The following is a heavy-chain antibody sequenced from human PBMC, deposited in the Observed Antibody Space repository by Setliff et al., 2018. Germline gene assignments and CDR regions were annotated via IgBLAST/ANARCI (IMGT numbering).Heavy chain of an antibody. CDR1: GFTFSSYA. CDR3: ARGGTYSSGPLDY. Sequence: PGGSLRLSCAASGFTFSSYAMHWVRQAPGKGLEYVSSISRSGGNIYYANSVKGRFIISRDNSKSTLFLQMGSLRAEDMSVYYCARGGTYSSGPLDYWGQGILVTVSS. D-gene: IGHD3-22*01. CDR2: ISRSGGNI. J-gene: IGHJ4*02. V-gene: IGHV3-64*01.